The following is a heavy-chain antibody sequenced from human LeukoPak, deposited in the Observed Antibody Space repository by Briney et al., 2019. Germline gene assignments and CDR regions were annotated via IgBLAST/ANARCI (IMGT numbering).Heavy chain of an antibody. CDR2: ISRDGSNK. D-gene: IGHD6-19*01. J-gene: IGHJ4*02. CDR1: GFTFSSYA. V-gene: IGHV3-30-3*01. Sequence: GGSLRLSCAASGFTFSSYAMHWVRQAPGKGLEWVAVISRDGSNKYYIDSVKGRFTFSRDNSKHTLYLQMNSLRAEDAGVYYCARGGLESSGREYWGQGTLVSVSS. CDR3: ARGGLESSGREY.